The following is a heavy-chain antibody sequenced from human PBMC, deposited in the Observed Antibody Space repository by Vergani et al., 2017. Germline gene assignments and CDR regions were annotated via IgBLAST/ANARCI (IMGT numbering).Heavy chain of an antibody. D-gene: IGHD6-13*01. CDR3: AHSSGGGYSSSWYSKGSEYYFDY. CDR1: GFSLSTSGVG. J-gene: IGHJ4*02. Sequence: QITLKESGPTLVKPTQTLTLTCTFSGFSLSTSGVGVGWIRQPPGKALEWLALIYWNDDKRYSPSLKSRLTITKDTSKNQVVLTMTNMDPVDTATYYCAHSSGGGYSSSWYSKGSEYYFDYWGQGTLVTVSS. V-gene: IGHV2-5*01. CDR2: IYWNDDK.